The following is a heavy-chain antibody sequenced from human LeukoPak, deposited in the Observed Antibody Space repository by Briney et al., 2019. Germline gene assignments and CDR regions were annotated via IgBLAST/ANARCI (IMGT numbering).Heavy chain of an antibody. CDR2: INAGNGNT. J-gene: IGHJ3*02. CDR3: ATDPGYSSGWPAFDI. V-gene: IGHV1-3*03. Sequence: ASVKVSCKASGYTFTNYAMHWVRQAPGQRLEWMGWINAGNGNTKYSQEFQGRVTIARDTSASTAYMELSSLRSEDTAVYYCATDPGYSSGWPAFDIWGQGTMVTVSS. D-gene: IGHD6-19*01. CDR1: GYTFTNYA.